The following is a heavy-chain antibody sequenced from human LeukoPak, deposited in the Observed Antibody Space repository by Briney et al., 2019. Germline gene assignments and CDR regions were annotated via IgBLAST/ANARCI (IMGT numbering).Heavy chain of an antibody. J-gene: IGHJ4*02. Sequence: GGSLRLSRAASGVTFSSYGMHGVRQAPGRGLEWVAVIWYDGSNTYYADSVKGRFTIYRDNSKNTLYLQMNSLRAEDTGVYYCAKPQGNDYYFDYWGQGTLVTVCS. CDR1: GVTFSSYG. D-gene: IGHD1-1*01. CDR2: IWYDGSNT. V-gene: IGHV3-33*06. CDR3: AKPQGNDYYFDY.